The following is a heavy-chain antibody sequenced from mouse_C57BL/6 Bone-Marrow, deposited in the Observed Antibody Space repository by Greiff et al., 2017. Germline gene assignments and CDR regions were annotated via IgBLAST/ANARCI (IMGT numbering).Heavy chain of an antibody. J-gene: IGHJ3*01. Sequence: EVKVEESGEGLVKPGGSLKLSCAASGFTFSSYAMSWVRQTPEKRLEWVAYISSGGDYISYADTVKGRFTISRDNARNTLYLQMSSLKSEDTAMYYCTRAPFYDYGPYWGQGTLVTVSA. CDR2: ISSGGDYI. CDR1: GFTFSSYA. CDR3: TRAPFYDYGPY. V-gene: IGHV5-9-1*02. D-gene: IGHD2-4*01.